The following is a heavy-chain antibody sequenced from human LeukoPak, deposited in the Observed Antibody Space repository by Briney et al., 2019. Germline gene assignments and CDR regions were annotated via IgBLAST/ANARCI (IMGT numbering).Heavy chain of an antibody. CDR2: ISSSSSYI. Sequence: PGGSLRLSCAASGFTFSSYSMNWVRQAPGKGLEWVSSISSSSSYIYYADSVKGRFTISRDNSKNTLYLQMNSLRAEDTAVYYCAKRGAAGAPWWFDPWGQGTLVTVSS. CDR1: GFTFSSYS. CDR3: AKRGAAGAPWWFDP. V-gene: IGHV3-21*01. D-gene: IGHD6-13*01. J-gene: IGHJ5*02.